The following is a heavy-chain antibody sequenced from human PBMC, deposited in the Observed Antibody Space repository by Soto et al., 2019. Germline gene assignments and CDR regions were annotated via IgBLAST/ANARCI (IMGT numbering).Heavy chain of an antibody. D-gene: IGHD6-19*01. V-gene: IGHV4-59*01. Sequence: PSETLSLTCTVSGGSISSYYWSWIRQPPGKGLEWIGYIYYSGSTNYNPSLKSRVTISVDTSKNQFSLKLSSVTAADTAVYYCARGSGYSSGWYYFDYWGQGTLVTVSS. CDR1: GGSISSYY. CDR3: ARGSGYSSGWYYFDY. J-gene: IGHJ4*02. CDR2: IYYSGST.